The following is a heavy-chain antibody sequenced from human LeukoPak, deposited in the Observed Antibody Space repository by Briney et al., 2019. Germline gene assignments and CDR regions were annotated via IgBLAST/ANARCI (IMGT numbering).Heavy chain of an antibody. D-gene: IGHD6-13*01. CDR3: ARDVAAAGYYYYYYMDV. Sequence: GGSLRLSCAASGFTFSDYYMSWIRQAPGKGLEWVSYISSSGSTIYYADSVKGRFTISRDNAKSSLYLQMNSLRAEDTAVYYCARDVAAAGYYYYYYMDVWGKGTTVTVSS. CDR1: GFTFSDYY. J-gene: IGHJ6*03. CDR2: ISSSGSTI. V-gene: IGHV3-11*01.